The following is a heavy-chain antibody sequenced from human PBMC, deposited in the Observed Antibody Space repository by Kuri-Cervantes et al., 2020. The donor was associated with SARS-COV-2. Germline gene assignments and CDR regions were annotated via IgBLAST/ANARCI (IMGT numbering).Heavy chain of an antibody. D-gene: IGHD4-23*01. CDR3: ARPGGFLDV. CDR2: INHSGST. J-gene: IGHJ6*04. CDR1: GGSFSGYY. V-gene: IGHV4-34*01. Sequence: SETLSLTCAVYGGSFSGYYWSWIRQPPGKGLEWIGEINHSGSTNYNPSLKSRVTISVDTSKSQFSLKLSSVTAADTAVYYCARPGGFLDVWGKGTTVTVSS.